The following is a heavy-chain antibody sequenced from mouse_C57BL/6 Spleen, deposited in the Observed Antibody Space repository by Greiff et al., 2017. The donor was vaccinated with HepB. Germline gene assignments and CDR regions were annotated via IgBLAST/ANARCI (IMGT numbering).Heavy chain of an antibody. Sequence: VQLQQSGAELARPGASVKLSCKASGYTFTSYGISWVKQRTGQGLEWIGEIYPRSGNTYYNEKFKGKATLTADKSSSTAYMELRSLTSEDSAVYFCARCGFMTTVVGGAMDYWGQGTSVTVSS. D-gene: IGHD1-1*01. J-gene: IGHJ4*01. CDR2: IYPRSGNT. CDR3: ARCGFMTTVVGGAMDY. V-gene: IGHV1-81*01. CDR1: GYTFTSYG.